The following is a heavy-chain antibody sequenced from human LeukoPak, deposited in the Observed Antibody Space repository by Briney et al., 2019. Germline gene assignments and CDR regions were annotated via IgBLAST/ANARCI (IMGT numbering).Heavy chain of an antibody. CDR3: AREVVVVITTSVENAFDI. V-gene: IGHV1-2*02. CDR2: INPNSGGT. D-gene: IGHD3-22*01. J-gene: IGHJ3*02. Sequence: ASVNVSCTASGYTFTGYYMHWVRQAPGQGLEWMGWINPNSGGTNYAQKFQGRVTMTRDTSISTAYMELSRLRSDDTAVYYCAREVVVVITTSVENAFDIWGQGTMVTVSS. CDR1: GYTFTGYY.